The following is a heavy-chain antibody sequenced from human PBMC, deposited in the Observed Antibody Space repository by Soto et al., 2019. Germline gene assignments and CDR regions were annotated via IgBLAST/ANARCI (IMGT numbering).Heavy chain of an antibody. D-gene: IGHD6-19*01. CDR3: ARDASPYSSGWCAP. CDR1: GGTFSSYT. J-gene: IGHJ5*02. CDR2: IIPILGIA. V-gene: IGHV1-69*08. Sequence: QVQLVQSGAEVKKPGSSVKVSCKASGGTFSSYTISWVRQAPGQGLEWMGRIIPILGIANYAQKFQARVTITADKYTSTAYMELSSLRSADTAVYYCARDASPYSSGWCAPWGQGTLVTVSS.